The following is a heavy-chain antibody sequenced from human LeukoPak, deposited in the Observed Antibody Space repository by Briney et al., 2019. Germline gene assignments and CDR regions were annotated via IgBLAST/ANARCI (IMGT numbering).Heavy chain of an antibody. V-gene: IGHV4-34*01. CDR1: GGSFSGYY. Sequence: SETLSLTCAVYGGSFSGYYWSWIRQPPGKGLEWIGEINHSGSTNYNPSLKSRVTISVDTSKNQFSLKLSSMTAADTAVYYCARGGPDSGDLSYFDYWGQGTLVPVSS. CDR3: ARGGPDSGDLSYFDY. J-gene: IGHJ4*02. CDR2: INHSGST. D-gene: IGHD4-17*01.